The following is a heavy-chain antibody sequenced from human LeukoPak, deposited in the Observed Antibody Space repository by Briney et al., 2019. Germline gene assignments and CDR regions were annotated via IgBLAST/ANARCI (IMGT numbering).Heavy chain of an antibody. V-gene: IGHV3-66*01. J-gene: IGHJ3*02. Sequence: PGGSLRLSCAASGFTFSSYAMSWVRQAPGKGLEWVSVIYSGGSTYYADSVKGRFTISRDNSKNTLYLQMNSLRAEDTAVYYCARVSVAGDAFDIWGQGTMVTVSS. CDR3: ARVSVAGDAFDI. CDR2: IYSGGST. D-gene: IGHD6-19*01. CDR1: GFTFSSYA.